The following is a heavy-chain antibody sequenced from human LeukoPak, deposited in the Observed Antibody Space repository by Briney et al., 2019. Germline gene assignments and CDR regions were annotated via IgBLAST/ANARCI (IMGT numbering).Heavy chain of an antibody. J-gene: IGHJ4*02. CDR3: ARERDGYNYPGYFDY. CDR1: GGTFSSYA. D-gene: IGHD5-24*01. Sequence: ASVKVSCKASGGTFSSYAISWVRQAPGQGLEWMGRIIPIFGIANCAQKFQGRVTITADKSTSTAYMELSSLRSEDTAVYYCARERDGYNYPGYFDYWGQGTLVTVSS. CDR2: IIPIFGIA. V-gene: IGHV1-69*04.